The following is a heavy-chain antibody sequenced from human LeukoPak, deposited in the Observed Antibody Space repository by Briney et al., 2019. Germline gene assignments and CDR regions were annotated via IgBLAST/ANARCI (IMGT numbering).Heavy chain of an antibody. D-gene: IGHD6-13*01. CDR1: GGSFSSYA. Sequence: ASVKVSCKASGGSFSSYAISWVRQAPGQGLEWMGWISAYNGNTNYAQKLQGRVTMTTDTSTSTAYMELRSLRSDDTAVYYCAYSSSWLAFDPWGQGTLVTVSS. CDR3: AYSSSWLAFDP. J-gene: IGHJ5*02. V-gene: IGHV1-18*01. CDR2: ISAYNGNT.